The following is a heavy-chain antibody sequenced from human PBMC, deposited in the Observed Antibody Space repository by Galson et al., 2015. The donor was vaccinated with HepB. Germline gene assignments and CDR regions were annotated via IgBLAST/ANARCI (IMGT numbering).Heavy chain of an antibody. V-gene: IGHV3-21*01. Sequence: SLRLSCAASGFNFSLYSMNWVRQAPGKGLEWVSSISSSGSYIYYEDSVKGRCTVSRDSAKTSVYLQMNSLRGDDTAVYYCARALPSGIRGGRVFDHWGQGTLVTVSS. CDR2: ISSSGSYI. D-gene: IGHD3-10*01. CDR1: GFNFSLYS. CDR3: ARALPSGIRGGRVFDH. J-gene: IGHJ4*02.